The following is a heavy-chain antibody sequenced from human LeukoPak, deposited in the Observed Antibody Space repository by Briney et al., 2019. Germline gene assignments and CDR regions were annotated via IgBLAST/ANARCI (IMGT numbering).Heavy chain of an antibody. CDR2: LAYDGTNE. CDR1: RFTFNLYA. D-gene: IGHD2-8*01. CDR3: AKGGPLGDTNRFDQ. V-gene: IGHV3-30*04. Sequence: GGSLRLSCATSRFTFNLYAMHWVRHAPGKGLEWVALLAYDGTNEYYADSVKGRFTISRDNSKNSVYLQMNSLKYEDTAVYYCAKGGPLGDTNRFDQWGQGTLVSVSS. J-gene: IGHJ4*02.